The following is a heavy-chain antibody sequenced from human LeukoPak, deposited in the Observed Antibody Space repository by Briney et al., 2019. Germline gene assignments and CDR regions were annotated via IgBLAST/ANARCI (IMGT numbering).Heavy chain of an antibody. V-gene: IGHV3-30*18. J-gene: IGHJ4*02. D-gene: IGHD1-7*01. CDR2: ISYDGSNK. CDR1: GFTFSSYS. CDR3: AKVRVVFNWNYAYYFDS. Sequence: GGSLRLSCAASGFTFSSYSMNWVRQAPGKGLEWVAIISYDGSNKYYADSVKGRFTISRDNSKNTLYLQINSLRAEDTAVYYCAKVRVVFNWNYAYYFDSWGQGTLVTVSS.